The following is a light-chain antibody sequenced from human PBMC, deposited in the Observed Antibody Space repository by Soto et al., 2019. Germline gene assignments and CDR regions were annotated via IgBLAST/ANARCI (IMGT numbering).Light chain of an antibody. CDR2: AAS. V-gene: IGKV3-20*01. CDR3: QQYSSSPQT. Sequence: EIVLTQSPGTLSLSPGERSTLSCRASQSGSSNFLAWFQQKPGQAPRLLIYAASSRATGIPDRFSGSGSGTDFTLTISRLEPEDFAVYYCQQYSSSPQTFGQGTKVDIK. J-gene: IGKJ1*01. CDR1: QSGSSNF.